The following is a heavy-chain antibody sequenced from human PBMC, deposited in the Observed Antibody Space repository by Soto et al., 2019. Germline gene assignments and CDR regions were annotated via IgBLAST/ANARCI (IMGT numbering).Heavy chain of an antibody. Sequence: GGSLRLSCAASGFTFSSYSMNWVRQAPGKGLEWVSSISSSSSYIYYADSVKGRFTISRDNAKNSLYLQMNSLRAEDTAVYYCARDSDIVVVVAVRGNAFDIWGQGTMVTVSS. CDR2: ISSSSSYI. CDR1: GFTFSSYS. V-gene: IGHV3-21*01. D-gene: IGHD2-15*01. CDR3: ARDSDIVVVVAVRGNAFDI. J-gene: IGHJ3*02.